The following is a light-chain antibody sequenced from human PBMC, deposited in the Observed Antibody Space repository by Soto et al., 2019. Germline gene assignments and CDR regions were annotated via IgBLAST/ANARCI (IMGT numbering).Light chain of an antibody. V-gene: IGLV2-14*01. CDR1: SSDIGGYDC. J-gene: IGLJ2*01. CDR3: SSYTGSSVI. Sequence: QAVVTQPASVSGSPGQSITISCTGTSSDIGGYDCVSWYQQHPGKAPKLMIFEVSNRPSGVSNRFSGSKSGNTASLTISGLQAEDEADYYCSSYTGSSVIFGGGTKVTVL. CDR2: EVS.